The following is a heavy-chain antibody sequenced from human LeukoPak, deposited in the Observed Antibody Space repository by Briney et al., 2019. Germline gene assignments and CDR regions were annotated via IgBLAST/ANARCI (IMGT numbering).Heavy chain of an antibody. CDR3: ARGSYDSSGYYSGAGARADY. V-gene: IGHV3-48*01. D-gene: IGHD3-22*01. J-gene: IGHJ4*02. CDR2: ISSSSSTI. Sequence: GGSLRLSCAASGFTFSSCSMNWVRQAPGKGLEWVSYISSSSSTIYYAGSVRGRFTVSRDNAKNSLYLQMNSLRAEDTAVFYCARGSYDSSGYYSGAGARADYWGPGTLVTVSS. CDR1: GFTFSSCS.